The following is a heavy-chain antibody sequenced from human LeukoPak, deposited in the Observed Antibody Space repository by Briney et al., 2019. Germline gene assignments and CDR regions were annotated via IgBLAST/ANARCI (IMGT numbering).Heavy chain of an antibody. CDR2: IYPGDSDT. Sequence: GESLKISCKGSGYSFTSYWIGWVRQMPGKGLEWMGIIYPGDSDTRYSPSFQGQVTISADKSISTAYLQWSSLKASDTAMYYCASSPLRYFDWLPSPGGAFDTWGQGTMVTVSS. CDR1: GYSFTSYW. D-gene: IGHD3-9*01. CDR3: ASSPLRYFDWLPSPGGAFDT. J-gene: IGHJ3*02. V-gene: IGHV5-51*01.